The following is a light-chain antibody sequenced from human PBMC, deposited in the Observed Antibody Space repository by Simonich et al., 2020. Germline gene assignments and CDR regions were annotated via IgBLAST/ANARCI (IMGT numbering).Light chain of an antibody. CDR1: SGHSSYA. CDR3: QTWGTGIQV. J-gene: IGLJ3*02. Sequence: QLVLTQSPSASASLGASVKLTCTLSSGHSSYAIAWHQQQPEKGPWYLMKLNSDGSHSKGDWIPDRFSGSSSVAERYLTISSLQSEDEADYYCQTWGTGIQVFGGGTKLTVL. V-gene: IGLV4-69*01. CDR2: LNSDGSH.